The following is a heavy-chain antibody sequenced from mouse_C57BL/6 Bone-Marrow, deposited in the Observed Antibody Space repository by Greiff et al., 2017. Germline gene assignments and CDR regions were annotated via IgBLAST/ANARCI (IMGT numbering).Heavy chain of an antibody. CDR1: GYTFTSYW. D-gene: IGHD2-3*01. Sequence: QVHVKQSGAELVKPGASVKLSCKASGYTFTSYWMQWVKQRPGQGLEWIGEIDPSDSYTNYNQKFKGKAKLTVDTSSSTAYMQLSSLTSEDSAVYYCGGGWLPWYFDVWGTGTTVTVSS. V-gene: IGHV1-50*01. CDR2: IDPSDSYT. J-gene: IGHJ1*03. CDR3: GGGWLPWYFDV.